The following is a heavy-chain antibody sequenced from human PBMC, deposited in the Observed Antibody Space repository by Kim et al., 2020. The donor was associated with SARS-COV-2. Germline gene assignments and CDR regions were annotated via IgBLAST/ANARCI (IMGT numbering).Heavy chain of an antibody. Sequence: SETLSLTCAVYGGSFSGYYWSWIRQPPGKGLEWIGEINHSGSTNYNPSLKSRVTISVDTSKNQFSLKLSSVTAADTAVYYCARGLAIFGVTYPYFDYWGQGTLVTVSS. D-gene: IGHD3-3*01. CDR3: ARGLAIFGVTYPYFDY. CDR2: INHSGST. V-gene: IGHV4-34*01. J-gene: IGHJ4*02. CDR1: GGSFSGYY.